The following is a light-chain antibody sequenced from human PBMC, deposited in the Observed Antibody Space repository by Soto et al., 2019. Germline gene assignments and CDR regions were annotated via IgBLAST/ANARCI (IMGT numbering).Light chain of an antibody. CDR3: HQYNSYS. Sequence: DIQMTQSPSSLPASVGDRVTITCRASQSISDWLSWYEQKRWTAPKVLINPASVLQSGVPSRFSGSGSGTEFTLSISRLQPDDFATYYCHQYNSYSFGRGTKVDIK. J-gene: IGKJ1*01. CDR1: QSISDW. V-gene: IGKV1-5*01. CDR2: PAS.